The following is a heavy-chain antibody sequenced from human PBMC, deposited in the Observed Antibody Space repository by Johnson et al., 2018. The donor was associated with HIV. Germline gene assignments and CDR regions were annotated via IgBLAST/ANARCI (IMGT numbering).Heavy chain of an antibody. J-gene: IGHJ3*02. Sequence: QVQLVESGGGVVPPGRSLRLTCAASGFTFTSYTMHWVRQAPGKGPDWVAMISHDGTNENYADSVKGRFTISRDNSKNTVYRQMSSLRPEDTAVYYCARECGGWPLGAFDIWGQGAKVTVS. D-gene: IGHD6-19*01. CDR3: ARECGGWPLGAFDI. V-gene: IGHV3-30*04. CDR2: ISHDGTNE. CDR1: GFTFTSYT.